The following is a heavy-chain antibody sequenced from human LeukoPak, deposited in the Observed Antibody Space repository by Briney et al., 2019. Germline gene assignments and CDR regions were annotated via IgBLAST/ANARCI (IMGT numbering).Heavy chain of an antibody. CDR2: TYYRSKWYN. D-gene: IGHD1-26*01. CDR3: AREGVGVTMAH. V-gene: IGHV6-1*01. J-gene: IGHJ4*02. CDR1: GHSVSSKNAA. Sequence: SQTLSLTCAISGHSVSSKNAAWNWIMQSPSRVLHWLGRTYYRSKWYNDYAVSVKGRITINADTSKNQFSLQLNSVTPEDTAVYYCAREGVGVTMAHWGQGTLVTVSS.